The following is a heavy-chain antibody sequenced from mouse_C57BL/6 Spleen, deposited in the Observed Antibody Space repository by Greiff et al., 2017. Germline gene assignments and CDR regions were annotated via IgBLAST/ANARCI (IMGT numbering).Heavy chain of an antibody. V-gene: IGHV1-64*01. CDR2: IHPNSGST. J-gene: IGHJ4*01. Sequence: QVQLQQSGAELVKPGASVKLSCKASGYTFTSYWMHWVKQRPGQGLEWIGMIHPNSGSTNYNEKFKGKATLTADKSSSTAYMELRSLTSEDSAVYFCARRGVGPGAMDYWGQGTSVTVSS. CDR1: GYTFTSYW. D-gene: IGHD4-1*01. CDR3: ARRGVGPGAMDY.